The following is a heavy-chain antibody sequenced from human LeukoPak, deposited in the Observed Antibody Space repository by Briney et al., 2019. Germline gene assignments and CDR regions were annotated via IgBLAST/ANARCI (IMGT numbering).Heavy chain of an antibody. CDR2: ISSSGTSI. Sequence: PGGSLRLSCAASGFTFSSSEMNWARQAPGKGLEWVSYISSSGTSISYADAVKGRFTISRDNAKNLLYLQMNSLRAEDTAVYYCAREGYNSFDYWGQGTLVTVSS. V-gene: IGHV3-48*03. CDR1: GFTFSSSE. CDR3: AREGYNSFDY. D-gene: IGHD5-24*01. J-gene: IGHJ4*02.